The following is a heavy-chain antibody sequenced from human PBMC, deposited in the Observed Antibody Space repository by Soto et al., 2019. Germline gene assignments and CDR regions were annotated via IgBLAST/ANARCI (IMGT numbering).Heavy chain of an antibody. CDR3: ARDGFRDGYTFDY. J-gene: IGHJ4*02. Sequence: SETLSLTCTVSGGSVSSGSXYWSWIRQPPGKGLEWIGYIYYSGSTNYNPSLKSRVTISVDTSKNQFSLKLSSVTAADTAVYYCARDGFRDGYTFDYWGQGTLVTVSS. CDR2: IYYSGST. D-gene: IGHD5-12*01. CDR1: GGSVSSGSXY. V-gene: IGHV4-61*01.